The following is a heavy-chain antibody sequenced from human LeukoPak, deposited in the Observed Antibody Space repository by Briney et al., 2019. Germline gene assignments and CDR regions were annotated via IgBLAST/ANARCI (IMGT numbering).Heavy chain of an antibody. Sequence: GGSLRLSCAASGFTVSSNYMSWVRQAPGKGLEWVSVIYSGGSTYYADSVKGRFTISRDNSKNTLYLQMNSLRAEDTAVYYCARALYGSGSYYYYYGMDVWGQGTTVTVSS. V-gene: IGHV3-66*01. D-gene: IGHD3-10*01. CDR1: GFTVSSNY. J-gene: IGHJ6*02. CDR2: IYSGGST. CDR3: ARALYGSGSYYYYYGMDV.